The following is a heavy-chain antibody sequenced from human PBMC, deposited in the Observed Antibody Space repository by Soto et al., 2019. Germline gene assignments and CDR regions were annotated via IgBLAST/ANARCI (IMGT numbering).Heavy chain of an antibody. D-gene: IGHD1-1*01. Sequence: EVQLLESGGGLVQPGGSLRLSCAASGFSFRNYAMTWVRQAPGKGLEWVSGLSGSGTMRYYADSVRGRFIISRDNAKNTLFLQMDNLRVEDSAVYYCAKEAEENENVPIPGDTWGQGTPVTVSS. CDR3: AKEAEENENVPIPGDT. V-gene: IGHV3-23*01. CDR1: GFSFRNYA. CDR2: LSGSGTMR. J-gene: IGHJ5*02.